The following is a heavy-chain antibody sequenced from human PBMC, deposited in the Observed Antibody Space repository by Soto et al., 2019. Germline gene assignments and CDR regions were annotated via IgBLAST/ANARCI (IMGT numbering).Heavy chain of an antibody. CDR2: IYWDEDK. CDR3: AHTQSGLRRQDPFDY. Sequence: QITLKESGPTLLKPTQTLTLTCSFSGFSLTSSGAGVGWIRQPPGKALERLAVIYWDEDKRYSPSLRSRLTITKDTSKNQVVLTMTNLDPADTAAYFCAHTQSGLRRQDPFDYWGQGTLVTVAS. CDR1: GFSLTSSGAG. J-gene: IGHJ4*02. V-gene: IGHV2-5*02. D-gene: IGHD2-15*01.